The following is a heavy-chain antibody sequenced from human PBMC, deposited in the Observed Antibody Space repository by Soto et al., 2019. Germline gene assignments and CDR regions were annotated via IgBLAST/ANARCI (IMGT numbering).Heavy chain of an antibody. Sequence: QVQVVQSGAEVKKPESSVKVSCKPSGGTFNTYTVNWIRLAPGHGLEWMGRFIPILDMANYAQKFQDSVTITADRSTFTAYMELNRLTSDDPAVYYCAITYCRDNSCPRDFDFWGPGTRVTVSS. CDR1: GGTFNTYT. D-gene: IGHD2-21*01. CDR3: AITYCRDNSCPRDFDF. CDR2: FIPILDMA. V-gene: IGHV1-69*02. J-gene: IGHJ4*02.